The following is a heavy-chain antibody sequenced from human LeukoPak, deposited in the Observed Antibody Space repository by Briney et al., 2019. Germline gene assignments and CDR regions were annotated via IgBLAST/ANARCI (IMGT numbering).Heavy chain of an antibody. Sequence: PSETLSLTCTVSGGSINDYYWSWIRQPPGKGLEWIGYIYYSGSTNYNPSLRSRVTISVDTSKNQFSLRLSSVTAADTAVYYCARGARPAVHYGMDVWAKGPRSPSP. J-gene: IGHJ6*02. CDR3: ARGARPAVHYGMDV. V-gene: IGHV4-59*01. D-gene: IGHD2-2*01. CDR2: IYYSGST. CDR1: GGSINDYY.